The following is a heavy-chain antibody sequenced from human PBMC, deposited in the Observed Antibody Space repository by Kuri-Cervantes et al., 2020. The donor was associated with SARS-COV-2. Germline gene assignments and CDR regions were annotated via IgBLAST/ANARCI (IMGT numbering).Heavy chain of an antibody. J-gene: IGHJ6*02. Sequence: SVKVSCKASGDIFSSHAISWVRQAPGQGLEWMGGIIPIFGTANYAQKSQGRVTITADKSTNTAYMELSSLRSEDTAVYYCARGAGEYYYYGMDVWGQGTTVTVSS. CDR1: GDIFSSHA. D-gene: IGHD3-16*01. CDR2: IIPIFGTA. V-gene: IGHV1-69*06. CDR3: ARGAGEYYYYGMDV.